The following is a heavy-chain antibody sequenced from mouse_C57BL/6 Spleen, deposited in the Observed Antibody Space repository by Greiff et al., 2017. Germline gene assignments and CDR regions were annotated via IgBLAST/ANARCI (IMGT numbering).Heavy chain of an antibody. CDR1: GFTFSDYG. Sequence: EVQVVASGGGLVKPGGSLKLSCAASGFTFSDYGMHWVRQAPEKGLEWVAYISSGSSTIYYADTVKGRFTISRDNAKNTLFLQMTRLRSEDTAMYYCARPHYYGSSYYYAMDYWGQGTSVTVAS. D-gene: IGHD1-1*01. CDR3: ARPHYYGSSYYYAMDY. J-gene: IGHJ4*01. CDR2: ISSGSSTI. V-gene: IGHV5-17*01.